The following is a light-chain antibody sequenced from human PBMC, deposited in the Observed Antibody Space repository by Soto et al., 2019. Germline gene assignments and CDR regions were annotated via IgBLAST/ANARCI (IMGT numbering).Light chain of an antibody. CDR1: QSVLYSSKNKNY. Sequence: DIVMTQSPDSLAVSLGERATINCKSSQSVLYSSKNKNYLAWYQQKPGQPPKLLIYWASTRESGVPDRFSGSGSGTDFTLTISSLQDEDVAVYYCQQYYSTPPWTFGQGTKVEIK. J-gene: IGKJ1*01. CDR3: QQYYSTPPWT. V-gene: IGKV4-1*01. CDR2: WAS.